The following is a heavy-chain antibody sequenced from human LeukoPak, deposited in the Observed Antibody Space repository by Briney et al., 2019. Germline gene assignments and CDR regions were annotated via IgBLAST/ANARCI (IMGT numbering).Heavy chain of an antibody. CDR2: VYPGDSDI. D-gene: IGHD5-24*01. Sequence: GESLKISCKGSGYIFTSYWIAWVRQMPEKGLEWMGVVYPGDSDIRYHPSFQGQVTISADKSISTAYLQWSSLKASDTAIYYCARPRDGYNLYFDYWGQGTLVTVSS. V-gene: IGHV5-51*01. CDR3: ARPRDGYNLYFDY. J-gene: IGHJ4*02. CDR1: GYIFTSYW.